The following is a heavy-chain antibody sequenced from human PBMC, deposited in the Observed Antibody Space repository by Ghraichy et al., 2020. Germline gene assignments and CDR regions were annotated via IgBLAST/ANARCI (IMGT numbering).Heavy chain of an antibody. CDR2: ISWNSRYI. CDR3: GKDRDYFDSSGYLGN. Sequence: GGSLRLSCEASGFNFDEYAMHWVRQVPGKGLEWVSSISWNSRYIHYAGSVKGRFTISRDNAKNFVYLTIDRLRLEDTAFYYCGKDRDYFDSSGYLGNWGQGILVTVSS. CDR1: GFNFDEYA. J-gene: IGHJ4*02. V-gene: IGHV3-9*01. D-gene: IGHD3-22*01.